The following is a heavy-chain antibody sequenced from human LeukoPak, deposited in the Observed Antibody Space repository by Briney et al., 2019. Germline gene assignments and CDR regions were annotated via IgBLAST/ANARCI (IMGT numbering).Heavy chain of an antibody. CDR3: ARARYETRIWPKSRYDYYHYMDV. J-gene: IGHJ6*03. D-gene: IGHD3-3*01. V-gene: IGHV1-3*03. CDR1: GYTFTSYT. Sequence: ASVKVSCKASGYTFTSYTIHWVRQAPGQRLEWMGRINAGNGNTKYSQEFQDRVTITRDTSASTAYMELSSLRSEDMAVYYCARARYETRIWPKSRYDYYHYMDVWGKGTTVTVSS. CDR2: INAGNGNT.